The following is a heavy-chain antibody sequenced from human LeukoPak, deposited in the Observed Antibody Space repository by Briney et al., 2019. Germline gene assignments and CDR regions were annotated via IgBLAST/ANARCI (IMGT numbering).Heavy chain of an antibody. CDR1: GFTFSDYY. J-gene: IGHJ4*02. CDR2: ISSSSSYT. D-gene: IGHD2-15*01. CDR3: ARESCSGGSCYPDY. V-gene: IGHV3-11*06. Sequence: GGSLRLSCAASGFTFSDYYMSWIRQAPGKGLEWVSYISSSSSYTNYADSVKGRFTISRDNAKNSLYLQMNSLRAEDTAVYYCARESCSGGSCYPDYWGQGTLVTVSS.